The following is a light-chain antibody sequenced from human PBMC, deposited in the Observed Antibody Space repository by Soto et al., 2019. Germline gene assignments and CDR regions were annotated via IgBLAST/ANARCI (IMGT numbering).Light chain of an antibody. J-gene: IGLJ1*01. Sequence: QSVLTQPASVSGSPGQSITISCTGTSSDVGGYNLVSWYQQHPGKAPKPMIYEDNKRPSGVSNRFSGSKSGHTASLTISGLQAEDEADYYCCSYAGSKTSVFGSGTKVTVL. CDR1: SSDVGGYNL. CDR3: CSYAGSKTSV. CDR2: EDN. V-gene: IGLV2-23*01.